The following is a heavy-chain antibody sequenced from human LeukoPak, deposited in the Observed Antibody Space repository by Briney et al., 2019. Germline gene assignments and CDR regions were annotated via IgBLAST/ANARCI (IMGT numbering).Heavy chain of an antibody. CDR3: ARDVGIAAAGDGDYYYYMDV. D-gene: IGHD6-13*01. CDR2: IYYSGST. V-gene: IGHV4-39*07. CDR1: GFTFSSHG. Sequence: GSLRLSCAASGFTFSSHGINWARQPPGKGLEWIGGIYYSGSTYYNPSLKSRVTISVDTSKNQFSLKLSSVTAADTAVYYCARDVGIAAAGDGDYYYYMDVWGKGTTVTISS. J-gene: IGHJ6*03.